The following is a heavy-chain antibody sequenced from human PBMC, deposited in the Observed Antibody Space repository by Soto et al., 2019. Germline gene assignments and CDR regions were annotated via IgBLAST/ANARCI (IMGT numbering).Heavy chain of an antibody. J-gene: IGHJ5*02. CDR1: GGSISSYY. Sequence: QVQLQESGPGLVKPSETLSLTCTVSGGSISSYYWSWIRQPAGKGLEWIGRIYTSGSTNYNPSLKSRVTMSVDTSKNQFSLKLSSVTAADTAVYYCARSITMVRDPHNWFDPLGQGTLVTVSS. CDR2: IYTSGST. D-gene: IGHD3-10*01. CDR3: ARSITMVRDPHNWFDP. V-gene: IGHV4-4*07.